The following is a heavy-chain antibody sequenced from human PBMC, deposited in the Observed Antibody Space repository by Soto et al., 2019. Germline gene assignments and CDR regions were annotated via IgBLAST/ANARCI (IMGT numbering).Heavy chain of an antibody. Sequence: GGSLRLSCAASGFTFSSYAMHWVRQAPGKGLEWVAVISYDGSNKYYADSVKGRFTISRDNSKNTLYLQMNSLRAEDTAVYYCARSLEYSSSFVISRNPFDYWGQGTLVTVSS. CDR3: ARSLEYSSSFVISRNPFDY. D-gene: IGHD6-13*01. CDR2: ISYDGSNK. J-gene: IGHJ4*02. V-gene: IGHV3-30-3*01. CDR1: GFTFSSYA.